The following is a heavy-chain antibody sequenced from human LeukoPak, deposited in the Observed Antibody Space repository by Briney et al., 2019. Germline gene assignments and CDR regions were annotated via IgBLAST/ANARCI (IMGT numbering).Heavy chain of an antibody. J-gene: IGHJ5*02. CDR3: ARYYGSGSYYRMNWFDP. D-gene: IGHD3-10*01. V-gene: IGHV4-34*01. Sequence: SSETLSLTCAAYGWSFSGYYWSWIRQPPGKGLEWIAEISHSGSTNYNPSLMSRVTISVGTSKNQFSLKLSSVTAADTAVYYCARYYGSGSYYRMNWFDPWGQGTLVTVSS. CDR1: GWSFSGYY. CDR2: ISHSGST.